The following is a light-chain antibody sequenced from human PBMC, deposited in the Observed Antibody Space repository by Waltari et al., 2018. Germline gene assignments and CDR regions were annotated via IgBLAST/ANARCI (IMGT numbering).Light chain of an antibody. CDR1: QSISTY. CDR3: QQTYSTRLT. J-gene: IGKJ4*01. CDR2: DAS. V-gene: IGKV1-39*01. Sequence: DIQMTQSPSSLSASVGDRVTITCRASQSISTYLDWYQQKAGKAPKLLIYDASRLQSVVPSRFSGSGSGTDFTLTISSLQYEDVATYYCQQTYSTRLTFGGGTKVDIK.